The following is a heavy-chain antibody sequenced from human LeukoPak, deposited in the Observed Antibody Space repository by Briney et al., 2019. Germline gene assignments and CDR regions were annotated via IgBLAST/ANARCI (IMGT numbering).Heavy chain of an antibody. Sequence: SETLSLTRAVSGGSISNSNFYWGWIRQPPGKGLEWIGTIYYSGSTYYNPSLKTRVTMSVDTSKNQFSLKLTSVTAADTAVYYCARGPYYYGSGSSYIHDYWGQGTLVTVSS. V-gene: IGHV4-39*01. CDR2: IYYSGST. CDR3: ARGPYYYGSGSSYIHDY. CDR1: GGSISNSNFY. J-gene: IGHJ4*02. D-gene: IGHD3-10*01.